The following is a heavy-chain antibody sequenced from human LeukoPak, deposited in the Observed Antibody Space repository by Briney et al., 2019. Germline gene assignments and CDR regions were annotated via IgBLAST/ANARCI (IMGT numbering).Heavy chain of an antibody. V-gene: IGHV3-23*01. CDR1: GFTFNSDD. CDR3: AKGLRGSYHY. J-gene: IGHJ4*02. CDR2: ITDSGVDT. Sequence: GGSLRLSCAASGFTFNSDDMTWVRQAPEKGLQWVSSITDSGVDTYYADSVKGRFTISRDNSKNTLFLQMNSLRAEDTAVYYCAKGLRGSYHYWCQVTQVTVSS. D-gene: IGHD1-26*01.